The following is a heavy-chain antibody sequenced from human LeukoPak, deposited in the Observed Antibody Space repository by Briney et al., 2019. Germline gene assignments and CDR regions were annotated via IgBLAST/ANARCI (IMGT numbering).Heavy chain of an antibody. J-gene: IGHJ5*02. CDR2: IYYSESS. CDR3: ARSTPCIPHIPIYWFDP. CDR1: GGSINSYY. Sequence: SETLSLTCTVSGGSINSYYWSWIRQPPGKGLEWVGFIYYSESSNYNPSLKSRVTISVDTSKNQFSLKLSSVTAADTAVYYCARSTPCIPHIPIYWFDPWGQGTLVTVSS. V-gene: IGHV4-59*01. D-gene: IGHD2-15*01.